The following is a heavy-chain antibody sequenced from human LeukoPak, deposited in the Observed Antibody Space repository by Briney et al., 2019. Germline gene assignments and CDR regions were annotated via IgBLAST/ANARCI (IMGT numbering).Heavy chain of an antibody. Sequence: SETLSLTCTVSGGSISSYYWSWIRQPPGKGLEWIGEINHSGSTNYNPSLKSRVTISVDTSKNQFSLKLSSVTAADTAVYYCARGDVVVPAALTYWGQGTLVTVSS. D-gene: IGHD2-2*01. CDR3: ARGDVVVPAALTY. CDR1: GGSISSYY. V-gene: IGHV4-34*01. CDR2: INHSGST. J-gene: IGHJ4*02.